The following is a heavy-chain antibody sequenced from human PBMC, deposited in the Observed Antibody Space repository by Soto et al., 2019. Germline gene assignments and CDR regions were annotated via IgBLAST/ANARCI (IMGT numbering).Heavy chain of an antibody. Sequence: QVQLQQWGAGLLKPSETLSLTCAVYGGSFSSYYWSWIRQPPGKGLEWIGEINHSGSTNYNPSLKSRVTISVDTSKNQFSLKLNSVTAADTAVYYCARGRGSYTYWGQGTLVTASS. V-gene: IGHV4-34*01. D-gene: IGHD1-26*01. CDR3: ARGRGSYTY. J-gene: IGHJ4*02. CDR1: GGSFSSYY. CDR2: INHSGST.